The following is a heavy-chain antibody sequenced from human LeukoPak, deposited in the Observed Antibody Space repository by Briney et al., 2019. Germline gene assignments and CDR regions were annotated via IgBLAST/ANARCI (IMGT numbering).Heavy chain of an antibody. CDR3: ARGYPYYDFWSGYLSPNWFDP. V-gene: IGHV4-34*01. Sequence: SETLSLTCAVYGGSFSGYYWSWIRQPPGKGLEWIGEINHRGSTNYNPSLKSRVTISVDTSKNQFSLKLSSVTAADTAVYYCARGYPYYDFWSGYLSPNWFDPWGQGTLVTVSS. CDR1: GGSFSGYY. J-gene: IGHJ5*02. D-gene: IGHD3-3*01. CDR2: INHRGST.